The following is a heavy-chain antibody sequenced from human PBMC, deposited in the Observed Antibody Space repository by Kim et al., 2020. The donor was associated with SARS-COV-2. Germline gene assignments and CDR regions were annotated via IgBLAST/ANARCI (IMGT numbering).Heavy chain of an antibody. V-gene: IGHV3-43D*03. Sequence: GGSLRLSCAASGFTFDDYAMHWVRQAPGKGLEWVSLISWDGGSTYYADSVKGRFTISRDNSKNSLYLQMNSLRAEDTALYYCAKETYYYGSGSPKNRPHGVYGMDVWGQGTTVTVSS. CDR1: GFTFDDYA. D-gene: IGHD3-10*01. CDR2: ISWDGGST. CDR3: AKETYYYGSGSPKNRPHGVYGMDV. J-gene: IGHJ6*02.